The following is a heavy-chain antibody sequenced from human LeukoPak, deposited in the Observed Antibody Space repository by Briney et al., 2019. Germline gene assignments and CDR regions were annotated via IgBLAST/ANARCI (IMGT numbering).Heavy chain of an antibody. CDR1: GFTVSSNS. CDR3: AKSRLSGINDAFDI. J-gene: IGHJ3*02. V-gene: IGHV3-23*01. CDR2: ISGSAVIT. Sequence: PGGSLRLSCTVSGFTVSSNSMSWVRQAPGKGLEWVSAISGSAVITFYADSVKGRFAISRDNSKNTLYLQMNSLRAEDTALYYCAKSRLSGINDAFDIWGQGTMVTVSS. D-gene: IGHD3-3*01.